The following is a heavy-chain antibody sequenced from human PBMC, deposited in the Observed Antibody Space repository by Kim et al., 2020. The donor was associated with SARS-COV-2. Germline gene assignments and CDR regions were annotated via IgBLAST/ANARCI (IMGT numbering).Heavy chain of an antibody. Sequence: GGSLRLSCAASGFTFSSYGMHWVRQAPGKGLEWVAVIWYDGSNKYYADSVKGRFTISRDNSKNTLYLQMNSLRAEDTAVYYCARGGAVAGQGADPWGQGTLVTVSS. J-gene: IGHJ5*02. CDR3: ARGGAVAGQGADP. CDR1: GFTFSSYG. V-gene: IGHV3-33*01. D-gene: IGHD6-19*01. CDR2: IWYDGSNK.